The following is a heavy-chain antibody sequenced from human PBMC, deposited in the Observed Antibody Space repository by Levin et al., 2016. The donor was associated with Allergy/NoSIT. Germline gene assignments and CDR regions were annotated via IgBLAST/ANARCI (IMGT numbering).Heavy chain of an antibody. J-gene: IGHJ3*01. CDR3: ARGERMLPSGFDPNEACDV. Sequence: ASVKVSCKASGYSFTDHYMHWMRQSPEHGLEWLGWINTNTGATQYSQRFLDRVTMTRDASLATAYLDLSSLTSDDTAVYFCARGERMLPSGFDPNEACDVWGPGTLITVSS. V-gene: IGHV1-2*02. CDR2: INTNTGAT. D-gene: IGHD5-12*01. CDR1: GYSFTDHY.